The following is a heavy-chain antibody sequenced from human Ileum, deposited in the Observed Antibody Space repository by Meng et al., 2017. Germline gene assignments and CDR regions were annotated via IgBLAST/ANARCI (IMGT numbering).Heavy chain of an antibody. D-gene: IGHD3-22*01. Sequence: SETLSLTCAVSGYSISSGYYWGWIRQSPGKGLEWIASIFHSGTTYYNPSLESRVTISADTSKNQFSLKLTSVTAADTAVYYCARTRYYSSSGYYEFGYWGQG. J-gene: IGHJ4*02. CDR3: ARTRYYSSSGYYEFGY. V-gene: IGHV4-38-2*01. CDR2: IFHSGTT. CDR1: GYSISSGYY.